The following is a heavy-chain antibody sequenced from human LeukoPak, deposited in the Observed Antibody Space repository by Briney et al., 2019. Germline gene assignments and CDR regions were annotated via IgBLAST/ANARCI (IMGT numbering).Heavy chain of an antibody. CDR2: ISSSGSTI. CDR3: ARDRLCSGGSCYHEGFYFDY. CDR1: GFTFSDYY. D-gene: IGHD2-15*01. Sequence: GGSLRLSCAASGFTFSDYYMSWVRQAPGKGLEWVSYISSSGSTIYYADSVKGRFTISRDNAKNSLYLQMNSLRAEDTAVYYCARDRLCSGGSCYHEGFYFDYWGQGTLVTVSS. J-gene: IGHJ4*02. V-gene: IGHV3-11*04.